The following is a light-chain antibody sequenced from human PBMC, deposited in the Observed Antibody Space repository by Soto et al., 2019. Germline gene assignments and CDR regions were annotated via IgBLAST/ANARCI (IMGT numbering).Light chain of an antibody. CDR1: SSNIGNNY. V-gene: IGLV1-51*01. CDR3: GTWDSSLSADG. J-gene: IGLJ1*01. Sequence: QSVLTQPPSVSAAPGQKVPISCSGSSSNIGNNYVSWYQQLPGTAPKLLIYDNNKRPSAIPDRFTGSKSGTSATLGITELKTGDKADYYCGTWDSSLSADGFGTGTKVT. CDR2: DNN.